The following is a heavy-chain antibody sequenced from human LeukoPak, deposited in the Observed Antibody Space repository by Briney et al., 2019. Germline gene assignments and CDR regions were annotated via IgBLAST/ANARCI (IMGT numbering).Heavy chain of an antibody. D-gene: IGHD1-7*01. V-gene: IGHV3-30*02. CDR2: IRYDGSNK. CDR1: GFTFSSYG. Sequence: GGSLRLSCAASGFTFSSYGMHWVRQAPGKGLEWVAFIRYDGSNKYYADSVKGRFTISRDNSKNTPYLQMNSLRAEDTAVYYCAKGITGTTPLDYWGQGTLVTVSS. CDR3: AKGITGTTPLDY. J-gene: IGHJ4*02.